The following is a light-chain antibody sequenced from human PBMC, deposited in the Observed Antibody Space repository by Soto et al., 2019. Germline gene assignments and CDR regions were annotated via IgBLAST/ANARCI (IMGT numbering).Light chain of an antibody. CDR3: QQSYTTPLT. J-gene: IGKJ4*01. V-gene: IGKV1-39*01. Sequence: DIQMTQSPSSLSASVGDRVTISCRASQYISDFLNWYQQKPGKAPVILIYAASTLQSGVPSRFTGSRSETNFTLIISSLQPEDFATYYCQQSYTTPLTFGGGTKVDIK. CDR1: QYISDF. CDR2: AAS.